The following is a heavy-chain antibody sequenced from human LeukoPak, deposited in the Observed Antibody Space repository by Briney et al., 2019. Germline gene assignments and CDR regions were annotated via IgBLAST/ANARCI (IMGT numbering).Heavy chain of an antibody. Sequence: SETLSLTCTVSGGSVSSGSYYWSWIRQPPGKGLEWIGYIYYSGSTNYSPSLKSRVTISVDTSKNQFSLKLSSVTAADTAVYYCARETLWCSGGSCYHYLDYWGQGTLVTVSS. CDR1: GGSVSSGSYY. V-gene: IGHV4-61*01. CDR3: ARETLWCSGGSCYHYLDY. CDR2: IYYSGST. J-gene: IGHJ4*02. D-gene: IGHD2-15*01.